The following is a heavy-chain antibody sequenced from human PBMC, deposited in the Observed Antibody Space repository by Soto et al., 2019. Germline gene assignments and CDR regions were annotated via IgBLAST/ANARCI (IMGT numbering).Heavy chain of an antibody. V-gene: IGHV1-18*01. CDR1: GYTFTSYG. CDR2: ISAYNGNT. D-gene: IGHD6-19*01. CDR3: ARDFESSGWYEEGYYYYGMDV. J-gene: IGHJ6*02. Sequence: QVQLVQSGAEVKKPGASVKVSCKASGYTFTSYGISWVRQAPGQGLEWMGWISAYNGNTNYAQKLRGRVTMTTDTATSTAYIELRGLRSDDTAVYYCARDFESSGWYEEGYYYYGMDVWGQGTTVTVSS.